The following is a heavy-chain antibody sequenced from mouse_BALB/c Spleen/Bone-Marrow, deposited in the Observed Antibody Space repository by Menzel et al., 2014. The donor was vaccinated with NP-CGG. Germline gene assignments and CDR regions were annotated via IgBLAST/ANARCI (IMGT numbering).Heavy chain of an antibody. Sequence: VQLQQSGPELVKPGASVRISCKASGYSFTSYYIHWVKQRPGQGLEWIGWIYPGNVNTKYKEKFKGKATLTADKSSSTAYMQLSSLTSEDSAVYFCARGGMITENYAMDYWGQGTSVTVSS. CDR2: IYPGNVNT. CDR1: GYSFTSYY. CDR3: ARGGMITENYAMDY. D-gene: IGHD2-4*01. J-gene: IGHJ4*01. V-gene: IGHV1S56*01.